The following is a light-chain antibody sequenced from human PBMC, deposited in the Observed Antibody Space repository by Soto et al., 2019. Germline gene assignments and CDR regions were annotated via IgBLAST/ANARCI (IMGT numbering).Light chain of an antibody. Sequence: EIVLTQSPGTLSLSPGERATLSGRASQSVSSSYLAWYQQKPGQAPRLLIYGASSRATGIPDRFSGSGSGTDLTLTISRLEPEDFAVYYCQQYGSSWTFGQGTKVEIK. CDR3: QQYGSSWT. CDR1: QSVSSSY. CDR2: GAS. J-gene: IGKJ1*01. V-gene: IGKV3-20*01.